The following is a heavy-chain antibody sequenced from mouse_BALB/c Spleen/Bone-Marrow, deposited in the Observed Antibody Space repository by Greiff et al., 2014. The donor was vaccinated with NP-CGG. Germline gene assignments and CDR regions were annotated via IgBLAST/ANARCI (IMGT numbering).Heavy chain of an antibody. J-gene: IGHJ1*01. CDR3: ALITTATFSYWYFDV. CDR1: GFNIKDTY. V-gene: IGHV14-3*02. CDR2: IDPANGYS. Sequence: EVQLVESGAELVKPGASVKLSCTASGFNIKDTYMHWVKQRSEQGLEWIGRIDPANGYSIYDPKFQGKATITADTTSNTAHLQLSSLTSEDTAVYYCALITTATFSYWYFDVWGAGTTVTVSS. D-gene: IGHD1-2*01.